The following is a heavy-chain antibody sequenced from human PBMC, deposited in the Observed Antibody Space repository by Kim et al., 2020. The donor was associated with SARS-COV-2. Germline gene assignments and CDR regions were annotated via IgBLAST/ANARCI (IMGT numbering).Heavy chain of an antibody. J-gene: IGHJ4*02. Sequence: PGKGLDLIGYIFYTGSTYYNPSLKRRVTISVDMSKNQFSLKLSSVTAADMAVYYCARATRRYTYGTLDYWGQGTLVTVSS. V-gene: IGHV4-39*01. D-gene: IGHD5-18*01. CDR3: ARATRRYTYGTLDY. CDR2: IFYTGST.